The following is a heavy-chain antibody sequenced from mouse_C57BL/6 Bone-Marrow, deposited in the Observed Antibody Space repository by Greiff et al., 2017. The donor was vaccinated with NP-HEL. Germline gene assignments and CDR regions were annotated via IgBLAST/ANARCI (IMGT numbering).Heavy chain of an antibody. Sequence: VKLMESGAELARPGASVKLSCKASGYTFTSYGISWVKQRTGQGLEWIGEIYPRSGNTYYNEKFKGKATLTADKSSSTAYMELRSLTSEDSAVYFCARGDTDFDYYAMDYWGQGTSVTVSS. J-gene: IGHJ4*01. V-gene: IGHV1-81*01. CDR1: GYTFTSYG. CDR2: IYPRSGNT. CDR3: ARGDTDFDYYAMDY. D-gene: IGHD3-3*01.